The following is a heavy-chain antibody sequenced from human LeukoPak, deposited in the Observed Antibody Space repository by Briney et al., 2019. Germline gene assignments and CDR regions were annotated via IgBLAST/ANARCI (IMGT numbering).Heavy chain of an antibody. CDR2: IYYSGSA. V-gene: IGHV4-39*01. J-gene: IGHJ4*02. Sequence: PSETLSLTCSVSGGSISSPSHYWSWIRQPPGKGLEWIGSIYYSGSANYNPPLNSRVTMSVDTSKNQFSLELSSVTATDTAVYSCARHSYDYDSSGYHYYFDHWGQGTLVTVSS. CDR1: GGSISSPSHY. D-gene: IGHD3-22*01. CDR3: ARHSYDYDSSGYHYYFDH.